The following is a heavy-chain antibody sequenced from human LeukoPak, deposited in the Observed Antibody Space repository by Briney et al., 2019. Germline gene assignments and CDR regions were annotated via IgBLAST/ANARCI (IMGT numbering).Heavy chain of an antibody. J-gene: IGHJ5*02. Sequence: ASVKVSCKASGYTFTGYYMHWVRQAPGQGLEWMGWINPNSGVTNYAQKFQGRGTMTSDTSISTAYMELSRLRSDDTAVYYCTRDAGGGDCYSCPNWFDPWGQGTLVTVSS. CDR3: TRDAGGGDCYSCPNWFDP. V-gene: IGHV1-2*02. CDR2: INPNSGVT. D-gene: IGHD2-21*02. CDR1: GYTFTGYY.